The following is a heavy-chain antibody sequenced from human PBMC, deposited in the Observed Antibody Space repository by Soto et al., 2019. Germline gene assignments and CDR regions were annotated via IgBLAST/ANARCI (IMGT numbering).Heavy chain of an antibody. CDR2: IYYTRVT. J-gene: IGHJ4*02. CDR1: GASLSSGDYY. D-gene: IGHD6-13*01. CDR3: ARAAATGHPVVPDF. V-gene: IGHV4-31*03. Sequence: QVQLQESGPGLVKPSQTLSLTCKVSGASLSSGDYYWNWIRQLPGKGLEWIGYIYYTRVTSYKPSLTSRVTMSADTSKKQFSLKINSVTAADTAVYFCARAAATGHPVVPDFWGQGALVTFSS.